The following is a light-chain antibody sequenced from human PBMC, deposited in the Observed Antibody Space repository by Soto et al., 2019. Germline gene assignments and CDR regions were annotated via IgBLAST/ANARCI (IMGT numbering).Light chain of an antibody. V-gene: IGLV2-14*01. CDR2: EVS. Sequence: QSVLTHPASVSGSPGQSITISCTGTSSDVGGYNYVSWYQQHPGKAPKLMIYEVSNRPSGVSNRFSGSKSGNTASLTISGLQAEDEADYYCSSYTRSSTRVFGTGTKLTVL. CDR1: SSDVGGYNY. CDR3: SSYTRSSTRV. J-gene: IGLJ1*01.